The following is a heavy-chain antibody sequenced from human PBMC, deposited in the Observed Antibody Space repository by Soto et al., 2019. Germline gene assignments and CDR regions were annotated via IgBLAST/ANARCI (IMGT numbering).Heavy chain of an antibody. Sequence: QVQLGQSGAEVKKPGSSVKVSCKASGGTFSSYAISCVRQAPGQRLEWMGGIIPIFGTANYAQKFQGRVTITADESTSTAYMELSSLRSEDTAVYYCARKGSITIFGVAPFDPWGQGTLVTVSS. V-gene: IGHV1-69*12. D-gene: IGHD3-3*01. CDR2: IIPIFGTA. CDR1: GGTFSSYA. CDR3: ARKGSITIFGVAPFDP. J-gene: IGHJ5*02.